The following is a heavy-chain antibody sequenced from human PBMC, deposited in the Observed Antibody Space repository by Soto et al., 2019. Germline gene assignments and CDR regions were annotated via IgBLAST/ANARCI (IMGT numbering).Heavy chain of an antibody. CDR1: GFTFGSYS. J-gene: IGHJ4*02. V-gene: IGHV3-48*01. CDR2: ISSSSSTI. CDR3: ANDGGSSYGPYDY. D-gene: IGHD5-18*01. Sequence: EVQLVESGGGLVQPGGSLRLSCAASGFTFGSYSMNWVRQAPGKGLEWVSYISSSSSTIYYADSVEGRFTISRDNXKNSLYLQMNRLRADDRAVYCCANDGGSSYGPYDYWGQGTLVTVSS.